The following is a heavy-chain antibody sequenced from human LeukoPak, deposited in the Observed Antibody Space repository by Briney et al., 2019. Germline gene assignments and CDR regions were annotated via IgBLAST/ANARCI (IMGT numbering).Heavy chain of an antibody. CDR1: GFTFSTYV. D-gene: IGHD3-3*01. CDR3: ARGFGVFSYFAY. Sequence: PGGSLRLSCAASGFTFSTYVMSWVRQAPGKGLEWVSGISGSGGSLYYADSEKGRFTISRDNSKNTLYLQVNSLRAEDTALYYCARGFGVFSYFAYWGREPRVTASS. V-gene: IGHV3-23*01. CDR2: ISGSGGSL. J-gene: IGHJ4*02.